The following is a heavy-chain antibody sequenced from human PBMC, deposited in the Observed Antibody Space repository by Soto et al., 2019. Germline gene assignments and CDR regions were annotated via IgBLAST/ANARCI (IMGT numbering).Heavy chain of an antibody. CDR2: IYYSGST. D-gene: IGHD3-3*01. Sequence: SETLSLTCTVSGGSISSSSYYWGWIRQPPGKGLEWIGSIYYSGSTYYNPSLKNRVTISVDTSKNQFSLKLSSVTAADTAVYYCARHPGDFWSGYYGFVEYWFDPWGQGTLVTVSS. J-gene: IGHJ5*02. CDR3: ARHPGDFWSGYYGFVEYWFDP. V-gene: IGHV4-39*01. CDR1: GGSISSSSYY.